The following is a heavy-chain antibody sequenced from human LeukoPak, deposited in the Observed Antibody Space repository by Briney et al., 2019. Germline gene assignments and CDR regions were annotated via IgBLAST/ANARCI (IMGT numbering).Heavy chain of an antibody. V-gene: IGHV3-30*02. CDR1: GFTFSSYG. J-gene: IGHJ3*02. CDR2: IRYDGSNK. D-gene: IGHD3-10*01. CDR3: AKDMVRMRPVAFDI. Sequence: PGGSLRLSCAASGFTFSSYGMHWVRQAPGKGLEWVAFIRYDGSNKYYADSVKGRFTISRDNSKNTLYLQMNSLRAEDTAVYYCAKDMVRMRPVAFDIWGQGTMVTVSS.